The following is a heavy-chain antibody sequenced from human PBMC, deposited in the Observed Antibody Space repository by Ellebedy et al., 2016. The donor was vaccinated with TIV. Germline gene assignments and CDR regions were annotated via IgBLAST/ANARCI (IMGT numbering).Heavy chain of an antibody. D-gene: IGHD2-2*01. V-gene: IGHV3-11*01. CDR1: GFTVTYTY. CDR3: ARDARFIDQQHNWFDP. Sequence: GGSLRLSCVASGFTVTYTYMIWIRQAPGKGLEWVSYISNSGSTIYYADSVKGRFTISRDNAKNSLSLLMNSLRAEDTAVYYCARDARFIDQQHNWFDPWGQGTLVTVSS. CDR2: ISNSGSTI. J-gene: IGHJ5*02.